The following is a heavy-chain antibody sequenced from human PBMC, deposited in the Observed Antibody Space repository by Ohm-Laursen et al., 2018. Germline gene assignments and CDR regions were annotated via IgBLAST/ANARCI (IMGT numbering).Heavy chain of an antibody. J-gene: IGHJ3*01. Sequence: PSETLSLTCSVSGGSISSSSYCWGWIRQPPGMGLEWIGHIYYSGSTYYTPSLRSRLTISVDTPKNYFSLKVSSVTATDTAVYYCARAFWNGYNDAFDVWGQGTMVTVSS. V-gene: IGHV4-39*01. CDR3: ARAFWNGYNDAFDV. CDR2: IYYSGST. CDR1: GGSISSSSYC. D-gene: IGHD3-3*01.